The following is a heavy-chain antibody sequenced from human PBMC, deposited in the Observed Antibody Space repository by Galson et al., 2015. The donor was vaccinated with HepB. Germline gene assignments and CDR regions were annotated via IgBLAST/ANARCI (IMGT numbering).Heavy chain of an antibody. V-gene: IGHV5-10-1*01. CDR2: IDPSDSYT. CDR3: ASRHDYFRSGTWHNVADC. CDR1: GYSFTTFW. D-gene: IGHD3-10*01. J-gene: IGHJ4*02. Sequence: QSGAEVKKPGESLKISCKGSGYSFTTFWITWVRQRPGKGLEWMGRIDPSDSYTDYSPSFQGTVTISSDKSITTAYLHLNTLKASDTAIYYCASRHDYFRSGTWHNVADCWGQGTQVTVSS.